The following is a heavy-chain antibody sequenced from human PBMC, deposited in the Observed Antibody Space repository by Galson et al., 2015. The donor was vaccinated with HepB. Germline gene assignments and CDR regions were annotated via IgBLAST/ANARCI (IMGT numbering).Heavy chain of an antibody. Sequence: SLRLSCAASGFTFSSYAMSWVRQAPGKGLEWVSAISGSGGSTYYADSVKGRFTISRDNSKNTLYLQMNSLRAEDTAVYYCAKVGGSSSWYQYYFDYWGQGTLVTVSS. CDR3: AKVGGSSSWYQYYFDY. V-gene: IGHV3-23*01. D-gene: IGHD6-13*01. J-gene: IGHJ4*02. CDR2: ISGSGGST. CDR1: GFTFSSYA.